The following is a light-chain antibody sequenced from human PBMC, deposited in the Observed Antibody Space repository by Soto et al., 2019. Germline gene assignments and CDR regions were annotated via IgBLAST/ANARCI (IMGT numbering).Light chain of an antibody. Sequence: EVMLTQSPGTLSLSPGERATLSCRASQSVSSNYLAWYQQKSGQAPRLLIYGASNRATGIPDRFSGSGSGTVFTLTIRRLEPEDFAVYYCQQYDTSPPTFGQGTKVEFK. V-gene: IGKV3-20*01. CDR2: GAS. J-gene: IGKJ1*01. CDR3: QQYDTSPPT. CDR1: QSVSSNY.